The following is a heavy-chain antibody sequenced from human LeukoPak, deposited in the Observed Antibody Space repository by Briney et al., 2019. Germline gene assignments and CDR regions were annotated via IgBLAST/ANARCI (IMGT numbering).Heavy chain of an antibody. CDR1: GFRFSSYA. CDR2: ISGSGGST. Sequence: GGSLRLSCAASGFRFSSYAMSWVRQAPGKGLEWVSTISGSGGSTYYADSVKGRFTISRDNSKNTLYLEMNSLRAEDTAIYYCARDSGGTFDYWGQGSLVTVSS. D-gene: IGHD3-10*01. CDR3: ARDSGGTFDY. J-gene: IGHJ4*02. V-gene: IGHV3-23*01.